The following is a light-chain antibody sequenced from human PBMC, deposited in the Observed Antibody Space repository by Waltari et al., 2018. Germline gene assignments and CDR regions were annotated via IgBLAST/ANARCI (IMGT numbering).Light chain of an antibody. CDR1: SSDIGSYNY. V-gene: IGLV2-14*01. Sequence: QSALTQPASVSGSPGQSITISCTGTSSDIGSYNYVSWYQQPPGKAPKPVIYEVSNRPSGFSDRVSGSKSGNTASLTSSGLQAEDEAAYYCSEYAGRDLVIFGGGTKLTVL. CDR2: EVS. CDR3: SEYAGRDLVI. J-gene: IGLJ2*01.